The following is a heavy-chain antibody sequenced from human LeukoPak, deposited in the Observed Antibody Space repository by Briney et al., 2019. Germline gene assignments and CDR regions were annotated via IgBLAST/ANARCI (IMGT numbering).Heavy chain of an antibody. D-gene: IGHD2-2*02. V-gene: IGHV4-59*01. Sequence: SETLSLTCTVSGVSITTYYWSWIRQPPGKGLEWIGFIYYSGNTNYNPSLKSRVTISVDTSKNQFSLKLSSVTAADTAVYYCARAYTSWSFDYWGQGTLFTVSS. CDR2: IYYSGNT. CDR3: ARAYTSWSFDY. J-gene: IGHJ4*02. CDR1: GVSITTYY.